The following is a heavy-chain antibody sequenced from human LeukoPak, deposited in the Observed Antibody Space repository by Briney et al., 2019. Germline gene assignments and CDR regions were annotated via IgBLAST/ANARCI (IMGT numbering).Heavy chain of an antibody. CDR1: GFTFSNAW. Sequence: GGSLRLSCADSGFTFSNAWMSWVRQAPGKGLEWVGRIKSKTDGGTTDYAAPVKGRFTISRDNAKNSLYLQMNSLRAEDTAVYYCARDGLSTLVGATWFFDYWGQGTLVTVSS. D-gene: IGHD1-26*01. V-gene: IGHV3-15*01. J-gene: IGHJ4*02. CDR2: IKSKTDGGTT. CDR3: ARDGLSTLVGATWFFDY.